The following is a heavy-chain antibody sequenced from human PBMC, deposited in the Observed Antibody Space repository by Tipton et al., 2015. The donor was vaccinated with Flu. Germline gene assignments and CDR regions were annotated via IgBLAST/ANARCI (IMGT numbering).Heavy chain of an antibody. J-gene: IGHJ6*02. Sequence: TLSLTCTVSGGSIASISHYWGWIRQSPEKGLEWIGSVFHTGGTDYNPPLKSRVTILIDMSKNQFSLHLYSVTAADTAVYYCARDGLSAGMDVWGQGTTVTVSS. D-gene: IGHD3/OR15-3a*01. CDR3: ARDGLSAGMDV. CDR2: VFHTGGT. V-gene: IGHV4-39*07. CDR1: GGSIASISHY.